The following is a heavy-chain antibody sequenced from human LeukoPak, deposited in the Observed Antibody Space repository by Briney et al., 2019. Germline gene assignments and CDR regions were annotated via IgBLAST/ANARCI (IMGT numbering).Heavy chain of an antibody. V-gene: IGHV4-34*01. D-gene: IGHD3-9*01. J-gene: IGHJ3*02. CDR1: GGSFSGYY. Sequence: SETLSLTCAVYGGSFSGYYWSWIRQPPGKGLEWIGEINHSGSTNYNPSLKSRVTISVDTYKNQFSLKLSSVTAADTAVYYCARGLVLRYFDWLSPDAFDIWGQGTMVTVSS. CDR3: ARGLVLRYFDWLSPDAFDI. CDR2: INHSGST.